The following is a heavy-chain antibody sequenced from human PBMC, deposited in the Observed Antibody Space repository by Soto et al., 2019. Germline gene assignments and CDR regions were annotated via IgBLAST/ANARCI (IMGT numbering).Heavy chain of an antibody. Sequence: GGSLRLSCAASGFTFISYEMSWVRQAPGKGLEWVSYITGGGSTTNYADSVRGRFTISRDNAKSSLYLQMNSLRAEDTAVYYCVRVSADHGKLHSFPAPSSSDL. CDR1: GFTFISYE. CDR3: VRVSADHGKLHSFPAPSSSDL. J-gene: IGHJ2*01. CDR2: ITGGGSTT. D-gene: IGHD4-17*01. V-gene: IGHV3-48*03.